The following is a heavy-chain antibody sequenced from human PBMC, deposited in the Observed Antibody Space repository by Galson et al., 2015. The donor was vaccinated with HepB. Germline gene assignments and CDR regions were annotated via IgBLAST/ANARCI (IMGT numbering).Heavy chain of an antibody. D-gene: IGHD2-2*02. V-gene: IGHV3-23*01. CDR3: AKDMGQLLYSYYYYGMDV. Sequence: SLRLSGAASGFTFSGHAMSWVRQAPGQGLEWVSVISGSGGSTYYADSVKGRFTISRDNSKNTLHLQMNSLRAEDTDLYYCAKDMGQLLYSYYYYGMDVWGQGTTVIVSS. J-gene: IGHJ6*02. CDR1: GFTFSGHA. CDR2: ISGSGGST.